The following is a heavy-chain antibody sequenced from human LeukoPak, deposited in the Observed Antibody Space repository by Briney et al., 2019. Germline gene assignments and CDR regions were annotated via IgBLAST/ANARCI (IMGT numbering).Heavy chain of an antibody. D-gene: IGHD3-16*01. V-gene: IGHV4-59*12. CDR1: DGSITNYD. CDR2: VHYSGTA. Sequence: SETLSLTCTVSDGSITNYDWSWVRQPPGKGLEFIGHVHYSGTANYNPSLRSRVTISIDTSKKHFFLKLKSVTAADTAVYYCARDLRGMIDYWGQGTLVTVSS. CDR3: ARDLRGMIDY. J-gene: IGHJ4*02.